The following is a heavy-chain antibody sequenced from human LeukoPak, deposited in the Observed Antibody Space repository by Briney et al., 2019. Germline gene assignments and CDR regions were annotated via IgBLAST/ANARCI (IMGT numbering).Heavy chain of an antibody. D-gene: IGHD2-21*01. CDR3: ARHLAVRLGGARFSDY. CDR1: GGSISSSTYY. V-gene: IGHV4-61*05. Sequence: SETLSLTCTVSGGSISSSTYYWGWIRQPPGKGLEWIAYVDDSGNTNYNPSLKSRVTISADTSRNEFSLKVKYVTAADTAVYFCARHLAVRLGGARFSDYWGQGTLVTVSS. CDR2: VDDSGNT. J-gene: IGHJ4*02.